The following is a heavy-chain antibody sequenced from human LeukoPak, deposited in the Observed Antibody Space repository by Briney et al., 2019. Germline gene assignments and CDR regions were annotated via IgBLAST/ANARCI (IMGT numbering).Heavy chain of an antibody. V-gene: IGHV1-2*02. J-gene: IGHJ6*03. D-gene: IGHD6-6*01. CDR2: INPNSGGT. CDR1: GYTFTGYY. Sequence: GASVKVSCKASGYTFTGYYMHWVRQAPGHGLEWMGWINPNSGGTNYAQKFQGRVTMTRDMSTSTVYMELSSLRSEDTAVYYCARGDSSSFFYMDVWGKGTTVTVSS. CDR3: ARGDSSSFFYMDV.